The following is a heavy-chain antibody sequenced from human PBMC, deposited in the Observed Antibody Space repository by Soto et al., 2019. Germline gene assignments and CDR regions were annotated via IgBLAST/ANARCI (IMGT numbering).Heavy chain of an antibody. Sequence: SEILSLTCAVSGGSISSSNWWSWVRQPPGKGLEWIGEIYHSGSTNYNPSLKSRVTISVDKSKNQFSLKLSSVTAADTAVYYCARRECSGGTCSFDHWGQGTLVTVSS. CDR2: IYHSGST. CDR3: ARRECSGGTCSFDH. V-gene: IGHV4-4*02. J-gene: IGHJ5*02. CDR1: GGSISSSNW. D-gene: IGHD2-15*01.